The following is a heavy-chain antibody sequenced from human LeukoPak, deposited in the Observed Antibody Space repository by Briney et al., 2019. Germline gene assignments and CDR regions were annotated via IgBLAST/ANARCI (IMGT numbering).Heavy chain of an antibody. CDR1: GFTFSTYS. J-gene: IGHJ4*02. D-gene: IGHD2-2*01. CDR3: ARGCTSCPFDY. V-gene: IGHV3-21*01. Sequence: GGSLRLSCAASGFTFSTYSMNWVRQAPGKGLEWVSSISSSSNYIYYADSVKGRFSISRDNAKNSLYLQMNSLRAEDTAVYYCARGCTSCPFDYWGQGTLVTVSS. CDR2: ISSSSNYI.